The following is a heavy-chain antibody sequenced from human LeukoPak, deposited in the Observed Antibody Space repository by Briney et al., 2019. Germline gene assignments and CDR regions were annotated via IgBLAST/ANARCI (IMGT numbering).Heavy chain of an antibody. CDR1: GGSISSYC. CDR2: IYYSGST. Sequence: PSETLSLTCTVSGGSISSYCWSWIRQPPGKGLEWIGYIYYSGSTNYNPSLKSRVTISVDTSKNQFSLKLSSVAAADTAVYYCARRKVRGAPFDYWGQETLVTVSS. V-gene: IGHV4-59*08. D-gene: IGHD3-10*01. J-gene: IGHJ4*02. CDR3: ARRKVRGAPFDY.